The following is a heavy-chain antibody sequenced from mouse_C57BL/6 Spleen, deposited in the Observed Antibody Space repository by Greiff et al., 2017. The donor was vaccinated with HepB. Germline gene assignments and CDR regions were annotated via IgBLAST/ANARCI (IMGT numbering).Heavy chain of an antibody. D-gene: IGHD1-1*01. V-gene: IGHV2-2*01. CDR2: IWSGGST. Sequence: QVQLKESGPGLVQPSQSLSITCTVSGFSLTSYGVHWVRQSPGKGLEWLGVIWSGGSTDYNAAFISRLSISKDNSKSQVFFKMNSLQADDTAIYYCARVGPITTAYAMDYWGQGTSVTVSS. CDR3: ARVGPITTAYAMDY. CDR1: GFSLTSYG. J-gene: IGHJ4*01.